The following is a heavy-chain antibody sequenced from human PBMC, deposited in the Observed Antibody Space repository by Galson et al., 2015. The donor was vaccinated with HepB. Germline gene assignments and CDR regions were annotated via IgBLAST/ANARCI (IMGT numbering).Heavy chain of an antibody. V-gene: IGHV3-21*01. CDR2: ITSDSTYI. CDR3: ARETITNYAMDV. Sequence: SLRLSCAASGFTFSNYRMNWVRQAPGEGLDWVASITSDSTYIYYGESLEGRFTISRDNAKNSLYLQMNSLRAEDTAVYYCARETITNYAMDVWGQGTTVTVSS. D-gene: IGHD5-12*01. J-gene: IGHJ6*02. CDR1: GFTFSNYR.